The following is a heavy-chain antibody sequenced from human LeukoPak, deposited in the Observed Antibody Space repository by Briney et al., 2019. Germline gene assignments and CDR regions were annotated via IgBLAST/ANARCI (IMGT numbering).Heavy chain of an antibody. CDR1: GFTFSTYG. Sequence: GGSLRLSCAACGFTFSTYGMHWVRQAPGKGLEGVAGIWYDGNNKYYADSVKGRFTISRDNSKNTLYLQMNSLRAEDTAVYYCARAFSVVVPAATDYWGQGTLVTVSS. CDR3: ARAFSVVVPAATDY. J-gene: IGHJ4*02. CDR2: IWYDGNNK. V-gene: IGHV3-33*01. D-gene: IGHD2-2*01.